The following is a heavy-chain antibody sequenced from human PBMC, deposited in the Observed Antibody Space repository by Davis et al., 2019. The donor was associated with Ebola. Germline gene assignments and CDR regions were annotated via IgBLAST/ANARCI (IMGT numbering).Heavy chain of an antibody. CDR2: IDPSDSYT. D-gene: IGHD1-26*01. CDR1: GYSFTSYW. J-gene: IGHJ4*02. Sequence: GESLKISCKGSGYSFTSYWISWVRQMPGKGLEWMGRIDPSDSYTNYSPSFQGHVTISADKSISTAYLQWSSLKASDTAMYYCARGLWEKHPFDYWGQGTLVTVSS. V-gene: IGHV5-10-1*01. CDR3: ARGLWEKHPFDY.